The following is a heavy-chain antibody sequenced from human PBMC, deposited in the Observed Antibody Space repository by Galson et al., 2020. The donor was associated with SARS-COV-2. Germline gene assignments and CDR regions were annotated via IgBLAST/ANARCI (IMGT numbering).Heavy chain of an antibody. V-gene: IGHV4-34*01. CDR3: ARGTTIIDY. D-gene: IGHD4-4*01. J-gene: IGHJ4*02. CDR2: INHSGST. CDR1: GGSFSGYY. Sequence: SETLSLTCAVYGGSFSGYYWSWIRQPPGKGLEWIGEINHSGSTNYNPSLKSRVTISVDTSKNQFSLKLSSVTAADTAVYYCARGTTIIDYWGQGTLVTVSS.